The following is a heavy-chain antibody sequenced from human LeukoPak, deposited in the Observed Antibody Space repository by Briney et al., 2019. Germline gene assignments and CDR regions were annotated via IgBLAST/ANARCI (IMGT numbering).Heavy chain of an antibody. J-gene: IGHJ6*02. D-gene: IGHD2-15*01. Sequence: SVTVSCKAPGGTFSSYAISWVRQPLGKGVEGLGGIIPIFGTANYAQKFQGRVTITADESTSTAYMELSSLRSEDTAVYYCARTWSSGGYGMDVWGQGTTVTVSS. CDR2: IIPIFGTA. CDR1: GGTFSSYA. V-gene: IGHV1-69*13. CDR3: ARTWSSGGYGMDV.